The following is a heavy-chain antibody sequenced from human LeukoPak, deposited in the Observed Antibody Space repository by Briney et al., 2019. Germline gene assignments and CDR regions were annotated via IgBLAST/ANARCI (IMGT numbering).Heavy chain of an antibody. J-gene: IGHJ4*02. CDR3: AKMEAWTTVTGSGVDY. V-gene: IGHV3-64*04. CDR1: GFTFSSYA. D-gene: IGHD4-17*01. Sequence: GGSLRLSCSASGFTFSSYAMHWVRQAPGKGLAYVSAISSNGGSTYYADSVKGRFTISRDNSKNTLYLQMNSLRAEDTAVYYCAKMEAWTTVTGSGVDYWGQGTLVTVSS. CDR2: ISSNGGST.